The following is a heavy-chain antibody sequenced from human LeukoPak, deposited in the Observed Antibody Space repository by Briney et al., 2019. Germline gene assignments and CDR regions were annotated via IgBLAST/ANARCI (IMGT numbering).Heavy chain of an antibody. J-gene: IGHJ5*02. CDR2: IYYSGST. Sequence: PSETLSLTCTVSGGSISSCYWSWIRQPPGKGLEWIGYIYYSGSTNYNPSLKSRVTISVDTSKNQFSLKLTSVTAADTAVYFCARGGYYGSGNDFRFDPWGQGTLVTVSS. CDR3: ARGGYYGSGNDFRFDP. D-gene: IGHD3-10*01. V-gene: IGHV4-59*01. CDR1: GGSISSCY.